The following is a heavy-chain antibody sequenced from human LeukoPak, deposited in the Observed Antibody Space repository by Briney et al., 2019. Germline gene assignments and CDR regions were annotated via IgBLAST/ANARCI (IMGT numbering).Heavy chain of an antibody. CDR1: GFTFSSYW. V-gene: IGHV3-7*04. CDR3: ARAGLVPGRAFDI. CDR2: IKQDGSEK. D-gene: IGHD1-14*01. Sequence: PGGSLRLSRAASGFTFSSYWMSWVRQAPGEGLEWVANIKQDGSEKYVDSVKGRFTISRDNAKNSLYLQMSSLRAEDTAVYFCARAGLVPGRAFDIWGQGTMVTVSS. J-gene: IGHJ3*02.